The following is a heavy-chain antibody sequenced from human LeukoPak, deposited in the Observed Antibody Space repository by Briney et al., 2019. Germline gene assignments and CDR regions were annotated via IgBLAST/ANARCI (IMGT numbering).Heavy chain of an antibody. Sequence: SETLSLTCAVYGGSFSGYYWSWIRQPPGKGLEWIGYIYYSGSTDYNPSLKSRVTISVDTSKNQFSLKLSSVTAADTAVYYCARGGWIYYFDYWGQGTLVTVSS. J-gene: IGHJ4*02. CDR1: GGSFSGYY. CDR3: ARGGWIYYFDY. V-gene: IGHV4-59*01. CDR2: IYYSGST. D-gene: IGHD2-2*03.